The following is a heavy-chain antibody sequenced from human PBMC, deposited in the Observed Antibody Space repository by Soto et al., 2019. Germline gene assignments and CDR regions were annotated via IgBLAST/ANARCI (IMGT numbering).Heavy chain of an antibody. Sequence: LGESLKISCKGSGYSFTSYWISWVRQMPGKGLEWMGRIDPSDSYTNYSPSFQGHVTISADKSISTAYLQWSSLKASDTAMYYCGDADRPDVMSVWGQGTTVTVSS. CDR1: GYSFTSYW. CDR2: IDPSDSYT. CDR3: GDADRPDVMSV. J-gene: IGHJ6*02. V-gene: IGHV5-10-1*01. D-gene: IGHD3-16*01.